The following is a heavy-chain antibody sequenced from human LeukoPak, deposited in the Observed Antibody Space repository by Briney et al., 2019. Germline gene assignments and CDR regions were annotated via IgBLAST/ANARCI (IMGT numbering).Heavy chain of an antibody. Sequence: GGSLRLSCAASGFTFDDYAMHWVRHAPGKGLEWVSGISWNSGSTYYADSVKGRFTISRDNSKNTLYLQMNSLRAEDTAVYYCARDVSIAAAGDYWGQGTLVTVSS. J-gene: IGHJ4*02. D-gene: IGHD6-13*01. CDR1: GFTFDDYA. CDR2: ISWNSGST. V-gene: IGHV3-9*01. CDR3: ARDVSIAAAGDY.